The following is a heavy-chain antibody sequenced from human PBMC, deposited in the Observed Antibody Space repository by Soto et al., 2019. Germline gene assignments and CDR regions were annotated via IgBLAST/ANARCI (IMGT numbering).Heavy chain of an antibody. CDR3: ARRPITGTTQWFDP. CDR1: GYTITSYY. Sequence: ASVKVSCKASGYTITSYYLHWVRQAPGQGLEWTGIINPSGGSTGYAQKFQGRVTITADKSTSTAYMELSSLRSEDTAVYYCARRPITGTTQWFDPWGQGTLVTVS. CDR2: INPSGGST. V-gene: IGHV1-46*01. J-gene: IGHJ5*02. D-gene: IGHD1-7*01.